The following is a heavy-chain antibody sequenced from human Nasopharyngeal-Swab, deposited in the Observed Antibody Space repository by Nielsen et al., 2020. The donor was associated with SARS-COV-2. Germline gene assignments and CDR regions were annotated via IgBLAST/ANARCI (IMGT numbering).Heavy chain of an antibody. CDR2: ISTTGSAI. V-gene: IGHV3-48*03. J-gene: IGHJ6*03. CDR3: VRGGYYFMDV. Sequence: VRLAPGKGPEWLSYISTTGSAIYYADSVRGRFTISRDNTKNSLYLQMNSLRAEDTAVYYCVRGGYYFMDVWGKGTMVTVSS.